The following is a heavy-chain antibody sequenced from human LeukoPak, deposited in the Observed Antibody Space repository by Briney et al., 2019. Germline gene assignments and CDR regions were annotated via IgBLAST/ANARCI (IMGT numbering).Heavy chain of an antibody. J-gene: IGHJ4*02. CDR2: ISGSGGST. CDR3: AKETPEGVTFDY. V-gene: IGHV3-23*01. CDR1: GFTFSSYA. Sequence: GGSLRLSCAASGFTFSSYAMSWVRQAPGKGLEWASAISGSGGSTYYADSVKGRFIISRDNSKNTLFLQMSSLRAEDTAVYYCAKETPEGVTFDYWGQGTLVTVSS. D-gene: IGHD5-18*01.